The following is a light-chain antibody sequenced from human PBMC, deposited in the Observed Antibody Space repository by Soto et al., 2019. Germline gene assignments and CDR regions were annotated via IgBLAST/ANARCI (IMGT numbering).Light chain of an antibody. Sequence: EIVLTQSPGTLSLSPGERATLYCRASQSVSNNFLAWYQQKAGQAPRLLIYGASSRATGIPDRFSGSGSGTDFILTISRLEPEDFAVYYCQQYGTSPLTFGGGTKVEIK. V-gene: IGKV3-20*01. J-gene: IGKJ4*01. CDR3: QQYGTSPLT. CDR2: GAS. CDR1: QSVSNNF.